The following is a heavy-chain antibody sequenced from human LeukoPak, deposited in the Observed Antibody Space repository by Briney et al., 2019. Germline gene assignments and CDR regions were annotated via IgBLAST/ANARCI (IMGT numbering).Heavy chain of an antibody. Sequence: SGPALVKPTQTLTLTCTFSGFSFSTSGMCVTWIRQPPGKALEWLARIDWDDDKFYSTSLKTRLSISKDTSKNQVVLAMTNMDPVDTATYYCARIRVGATYFDYWGQGTLVTVSS. CDR3: ARIRVGATYFDY. J-gene: IGHJ4*02. CDR2: IDWDDDK. V-gene: IGHV2-70*17. D-gene: IGHD1-26*01. CDR1: GFSFSTSGMC.